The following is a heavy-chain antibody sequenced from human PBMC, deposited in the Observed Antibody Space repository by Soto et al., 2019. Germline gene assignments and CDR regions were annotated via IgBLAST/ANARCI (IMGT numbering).Heavy chain of an antibody. J-gene: IGHJ4*02. CDR1: GYSFTIYC. V-gene: IGHV5-51*01. CDR2: IYPGDSDT. CDR3: ARHNGRRDGYTPFDY. Sequence: GESLKISCDGSGYSFTIYCIGWVLQMPGKGLEWMGIIYPGDSDTRYSPSFQGQVTISADKSISTAYLQWSSLKASDTAMYYCARHNGRRDGYTPFDYWGQGTLVTVSS. D-gene: IGHD5-12*01.